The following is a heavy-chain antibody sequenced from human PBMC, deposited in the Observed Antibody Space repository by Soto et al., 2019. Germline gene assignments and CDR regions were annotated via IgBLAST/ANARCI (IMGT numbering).Heavy chain of an antibody. CDR3: AREDTIFGVVSNYYYYYGMDV. D-gene: IGHD3-3*01. Sequence: SETLSLTCAVYGGSFSGYYWSWIRQPPGKGLEWIGEINHSGSTNYNPSLKSRVTISVDTSKNQFSLKLSSVTAADTAVYYCAREDTIFGVVSNYYYYYGMDVWGQGTTVTVSS. CDR2: INHSGST. CDR1: GGSFSGYY. V-gene: IGHV4-34*01. J-gene: IGHJ6*02.